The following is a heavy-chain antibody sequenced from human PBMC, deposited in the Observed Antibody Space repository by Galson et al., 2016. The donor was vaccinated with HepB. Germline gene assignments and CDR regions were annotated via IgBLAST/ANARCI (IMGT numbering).Heavy chain of an antibody. CDR3: ARGLYYNSFDL. D-gene: IGHD3-3*01. Sequence: SLRLSCAASGFTFSKFSMDWVRQAPGKGLEWLSHIGSSGSPIYYADSVRGRFTISRDNARDSVWLQMNSLREDDTAVYYCARGLYYNSFDLWCQGTMVTVSS. CDR2: IGSSGSPI. CDR1: GFTFSKFS. J-gene: IGHJ3*01. V-gene: IGHV3-48*02.